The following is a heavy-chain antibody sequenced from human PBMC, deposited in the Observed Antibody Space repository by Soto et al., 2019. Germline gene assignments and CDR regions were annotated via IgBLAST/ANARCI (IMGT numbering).Heavy chain of an antibody. CDR1: GFTFSSYA. CDR3: ARRSGDYGGNGGGNAFDI. D-gene: IGHD7-27*01. J-gene: IGHJ3*02. V-gene: IGHV3-30-3*01. Sequence: QVQLVESGGGVVQPGRSLRLSCAASGFTFSSYAMHWVRQAPGKGLEWVAVISYDGSNKYYADSVKGRFTISRDNSKNTLYLQMNSLRAEDTAVYYCARRSGDYGGNGGGNAFDIWGQGTMVTVSS. CDR2: ISYDGSNK.